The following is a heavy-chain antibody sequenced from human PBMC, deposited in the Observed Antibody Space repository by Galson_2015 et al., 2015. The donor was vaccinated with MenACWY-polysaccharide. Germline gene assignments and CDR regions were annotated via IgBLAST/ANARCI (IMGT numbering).Heavy chain of an antibody. V-gene: IGHV4-30-4*01. D-gene: IGHD6-13*01. J-gene: IGHJ4*02. CDR2: ISYSGST. CDR1: GGSISSGDYY. Sequence: TLSLTCTVSGGSISSGDYYWSWIRQPPGKGLEWIGFISYSGSTFYNPSLKSRVTISVDTSKNQFSLKLSSVTAADTAVYYCARAGSSSWGGFYFYYWGRGTLVTVSS. CDR3: ARAGSSSWGGFYFYY.